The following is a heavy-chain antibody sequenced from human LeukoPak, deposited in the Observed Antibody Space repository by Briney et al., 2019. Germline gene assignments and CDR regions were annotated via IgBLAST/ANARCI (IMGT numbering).Heavy chain of an antibody. CDR1: GFTLSTYA. J-gene: IGHJ4*02. V-gene: IGHV3-23*01. D-gene: IGHD3-22*01. CDR3: ARDRGRYYDSRGFYWGYYFDS. CDR2: INGSGDST. Sequence: GSLRLSCAGSGFTLSTYAVNWVRPAPGKGLEWVSTINGSGDSTYYADSVKGRFTISRDNSKDTLYLQMSSVRVDDTAVYYCARDRGRYYDSRGFYWGYYFDSWGQGILVTVST.